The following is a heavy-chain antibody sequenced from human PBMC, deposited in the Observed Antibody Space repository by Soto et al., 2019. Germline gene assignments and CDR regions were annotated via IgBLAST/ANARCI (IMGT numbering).Heavy chain of an antibody. V-gene: IGHV4-34*01. D-gene: IGHD6-13*01. Sequence: QVQLQQWGAGLLKPSETLSLTCAVYGGSFSGYYWSWIRRPPGKGLEWIGEINHSGSTNYNPSLKSRVTISVDTSKNQFSLKLSSVTAADTAVYYCARAPPPAAAGTTFDYWGQGTLVTVSS. CDR2: INHSGST. J-gene: IGHJ4*02. CDR3: ARAPPPAAAGTTFDY. CDR1: GGSFSGYY.